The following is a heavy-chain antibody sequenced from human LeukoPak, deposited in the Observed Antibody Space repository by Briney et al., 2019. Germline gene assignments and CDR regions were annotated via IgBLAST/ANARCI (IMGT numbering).Heavy chain of an antibody. CDR2: NSWNSGSI. CDR3: AKGGRYCSSTSCYGYYFDY. D-gene: IGHD2-2*01. V-gene: IGHV3-9*03. CDR1: RFTFSSYA. J-gene: IGHJ4*02. Sequence: GGSLRLSCAASRFTFSSYAMSWVRQAPGKGLEWVSGNSWNSGSIGYADSVKGRFTISRDNAKNSLYLQMNSLRAEDMALYYCAKGGRYCSSTSCYGYYFDYWGQGTLVTVSS.